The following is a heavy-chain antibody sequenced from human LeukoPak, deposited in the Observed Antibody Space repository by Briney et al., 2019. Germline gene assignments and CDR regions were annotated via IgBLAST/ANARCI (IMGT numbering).Heavy chain of an antibody. V-gene: IGHV3-48*03. J-gene: IGHJ4*02. CDR2: LTGIGNTI. Sequence: GGSLRLSCAASGFTFSNYWMYWVRQAPGKGLEWVSYLTGIGNTIDYAGSVRGRFTISRDNAKNSLYLQMNSLRVEDTAVYFCAREGSTDCHFDYWGQGTLVTVSS. D-gene: IGHD2-21*02. CDR3: AREGSTDCHFDY. CDR1: GFTFSNYW.